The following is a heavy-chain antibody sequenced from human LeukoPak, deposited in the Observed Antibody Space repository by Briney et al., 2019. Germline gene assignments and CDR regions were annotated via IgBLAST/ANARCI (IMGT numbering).Heavy chain of an antibody. CDR2: INPNSGGT. V-gene: IGHV1-2*02. CDR3: ARGDYGDYLYYFDY. CDR1: GYTFTRYY. D-gene: IGHD4-17*01. J-gene: IGHJ4*02. Sequence: GASVKVSCKASGYTFTRYYMHWVRQAPGQGLEWMGWINPNSGGTNYAQKFQGRVTMTRDTSISTAYMELSRLRSDDTAVYYCARGDYGDYLYYFDYWGQGTLVTVSS.